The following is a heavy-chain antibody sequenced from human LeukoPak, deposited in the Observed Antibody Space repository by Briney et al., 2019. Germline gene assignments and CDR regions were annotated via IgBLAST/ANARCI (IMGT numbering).Heavy chain of an antibody. CDR2: ISYDGSNK. Sequence: PGRSLRLSCATSGFTFSSYAMHWFRQAPGKGLEWVAVISYDGSNKYYADSVKGRFTISRDNSKNTLYLQMNSLRAEDTAVYYCARDNWGFDYWGQGTLVTASA. D-gene: IGHD7-27*01. CDR3: ARDNWGFDY. J-gene: IGHJ4*02. CDR1: GFTFSSYA. V-gene: IGHV3-30-3*01.